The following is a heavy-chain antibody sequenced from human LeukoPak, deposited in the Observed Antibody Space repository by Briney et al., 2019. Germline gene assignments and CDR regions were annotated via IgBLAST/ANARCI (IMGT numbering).Heavy chain of an antibody. V-gene: IGHV4-59*01. CDR1: GGSISSYY. Sequence: PSETLSLTCTVSGGSISSYYWSWIRQPPGKGLEWIGYIYYIGSTNYNPYLKSRVTISVATSKNQFSLKLSSVTAADTAVYYCARSVEGYCSGGSCYSYYYYMDVWGKGTTVTVSS. J-gene: IGHJ6*03. CDR3: ARSVEGYCSGGSCYSYYYYMDV. D-gene: IGHD2-15*01. CDR2: IYYIGST.